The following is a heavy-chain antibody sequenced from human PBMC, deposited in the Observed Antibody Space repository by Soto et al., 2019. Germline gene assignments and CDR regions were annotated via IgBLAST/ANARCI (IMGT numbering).Heavy chain of an antibody. D-gene: IGHD2-15*01. V-gene: IGHV3-30*18. CDR1: GFTFSSYG. CDR2: ISYDGSNK. CDR3: AKDMRDIVVVVAATPDPLLDY. Sequence: GSLRLSCAASGFTFSSYGMHWVRQAPGKGLEWVAVISYDGSNKYYADSVKGRFTISRDNSKNTLYLQMNSLRAEDTAVYYCAKDMRDIVVVVAATPDPLLDYWGQGTLVTVS. J-gene: IGHJ4*02.